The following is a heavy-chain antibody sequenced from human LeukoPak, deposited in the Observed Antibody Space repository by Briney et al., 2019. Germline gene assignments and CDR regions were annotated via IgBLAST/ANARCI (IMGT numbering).Heavy chain of an antibody. CDR3: ARSLGGYGMDV. V-gene: IGHV1-69*01. J-gene: IGHJ6*02. Sequence: ASLKVSCKASGGSLSSYAISWVRQAPGRGLEWMGGIIPIFGTANYAQKFQGRVTITADESTSTAYMERSSLRSEDTAVYYCARSLGGYGMDVWGQGTTVTVSS. CDR2: IIPIFGTA. CDR1: GGSLSSYA. D-gene: IGHD3-10*01.